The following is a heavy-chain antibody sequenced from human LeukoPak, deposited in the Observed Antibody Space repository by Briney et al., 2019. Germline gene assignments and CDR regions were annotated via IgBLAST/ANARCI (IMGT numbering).Heavy chain of an antibody. CDR2: IYYSGST. V-gene: IGHV4-59*01. J-gene: IGHJ6*03. CDR3: ARVVVGGTYYYYYYMDV. Sequence: SETLSLTCTVSGGSISSYYWSWIRQPPGKGLEWIGYIYYSGSTNYNPSLKSRVTISVDTSKNQFSLKLSSVTAADTAVYYCARVVVGGTYYYYYYMDVWGKGTTVTVSS. D-gene: IGHD3-16*01. CDR1: GGSISSYY.